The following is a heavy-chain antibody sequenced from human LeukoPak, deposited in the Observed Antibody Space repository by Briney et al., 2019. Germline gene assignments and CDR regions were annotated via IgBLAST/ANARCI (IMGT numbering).Heavy chain of an antibody. D-gene: IGHD3-10*01. CDR1: GFTFSSYG. Sequence: GGSLRLSCAASGFTFSSYGMHWVRQAPGKGLEWVAVITYDGSKEHYADSVKGRFTISRDNSKNTLYLQMNSLRAEDTAVYYCAKYFYDYSYYGMDVWGQGTTVTVSS. CDR3: AKYFYDYSYYGMDV. CDR2: ITYDGSKE. V-gene: IGHV3-30*18. J-gene: IGHJ6*02.